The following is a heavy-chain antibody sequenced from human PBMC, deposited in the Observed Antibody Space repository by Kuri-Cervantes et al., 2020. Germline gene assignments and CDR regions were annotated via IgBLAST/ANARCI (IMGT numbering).Heavy chain of an antibody. D-gene: IGHD5-18*01. J-gene: IGHJ6*02. CDR2: IYHSGST. V-gene: IGHV4-30-2*01. CDR3: ARTTRIQLWLMDV. Sequence: SETLSLTCAVSGGSISSGGYSWSWIRQPPGKGLEWIGYIYHSGSTYYNPSLKSRVTISVDRSKNQFSLKLSSVTAADTAVYYCARTTRIQLWLMDVWGQGTTVTVSS. CDR1: GGSISSGGYS.